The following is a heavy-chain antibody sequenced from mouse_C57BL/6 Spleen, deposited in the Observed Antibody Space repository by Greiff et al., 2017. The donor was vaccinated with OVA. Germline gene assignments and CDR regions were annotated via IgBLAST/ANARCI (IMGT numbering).Heavy chain of an antibody. CDR2: IRSKSNNYAT. CDR1: GFSFNTYA. Sequence: DVQLVESGGGLVQPKGSLKLSCAASGFSFNTYAMNWVRQAPGKGLEWVARIRSKSNNYATYYADSVKDRFTISRDDSESMLYLQMNNLKTEDTAMYYCVRTDGYYVLFAYWGQGTLVTVSA. CDR3: VRTDGYYVLFAY. D-gene: IGHD2-3*01. J-gene: IGHJ3*01. V-gene: IGHV10-1*01.